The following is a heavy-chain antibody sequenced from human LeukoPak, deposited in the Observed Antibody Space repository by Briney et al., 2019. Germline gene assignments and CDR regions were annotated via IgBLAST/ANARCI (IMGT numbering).Heavy chain of an antibody. CDR2: MNPNSGNT. D-gene: IGHD5-18*01. CDR1: GYTFTSYD. Sequence: GASVKVSCKASGYTFTSYDINWVRQATGQGLEWMGWMNPNSGNTGYAQKFQGRVTITRNTSISTAYMELSSLRSEDTAVYYCARGGVLIQGLGFDYWAREPWSPSPQ. J-gene: IGHJ4*02. V-gene: IGHV1-8*03. CDR3: ARGGVLIQGLGFDY.